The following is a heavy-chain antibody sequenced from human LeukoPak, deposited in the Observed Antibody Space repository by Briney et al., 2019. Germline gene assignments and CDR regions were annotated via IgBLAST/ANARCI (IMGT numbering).Heavy chain of an antibody. CDR1: GYTFTGYY. V-gene: IGHV1-2*02. J-gene: IGHJ3*02. CDR2: INPNSGGT. Sequence: ASVKVSCKASGYTFTGYYMHWVRQAPGRGLEWMGWINPNSGGTNYAQKFQGRVTMTRDTSISTAYMELSRLRSDDTAVYYCARVTYGVVVAAIAAFDIWGQGTMVTVSS. D-gene: IGHD2-15*01. CDR3: ARVTYGVVVAAIAAFDI.